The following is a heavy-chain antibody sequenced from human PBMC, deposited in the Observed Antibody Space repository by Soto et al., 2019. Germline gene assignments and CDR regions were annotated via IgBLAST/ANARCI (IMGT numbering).Heavy chain of an antibody. Sequence: EVQLLESGGGLAQAGGSLTLSCAASRFTFSTSAMSWVRQAPGKGLEWVSAISGSGGTTYYADSVKGRFTISRDNSQNVLFLHMNSLRAEDTAVYYCAKGLVNWFDPWGQGTLVIVSS. CDR1: RFTFSTSA. CDR2: ISGSGGTT. J-gene: IGHJ5*02. D-gene: IGHD6-6*01. V-gene: IGHV3-23*01. CDR3: AKGLVNWFDP.